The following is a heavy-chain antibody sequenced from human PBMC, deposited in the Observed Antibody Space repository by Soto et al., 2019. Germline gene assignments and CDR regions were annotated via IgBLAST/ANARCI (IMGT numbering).Heavy chain of an antibody. D-gene: IGHD3-9*01. V-gene: IGHV4-31*03. CDR3: VRNDWYRFDP. CDR1: GVTISNGGYY. CDR2: IYYSGST. Sequence: SETLSLTCTVSGVTISNGGYYWSWIRQHPGKGLEWIGYIYYSGSTYYNPSLKSRLIISVDTSKNQFSLRLSSVTAADTAVHYCVRNDWYRFDPWGQGTLVTVSS. J-gene: IGHJ5*02.